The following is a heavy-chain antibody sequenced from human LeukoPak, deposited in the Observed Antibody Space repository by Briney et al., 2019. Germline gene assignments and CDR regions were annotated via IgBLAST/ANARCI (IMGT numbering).Heavy chain of an antibody. CDR3: AKEHYDYVWGSYRYLYFDY. CDR2: ISGSGGST. V-gene: IGHV3-23*01. Sequence: GGSLRLSCAASGFTFSSYGMSWVRQAPGKGLEWVSAISGSGGSTYYADSVKGRFTISRDNSKNTLYLQMNSLRAEDTAVYYCAKEHYDYVWGSYRYLYFDYWGQGTLVTVSS. J-gene: IGHJ4*02. CDR1: GFTFSSYG. D-gene: IGHD3-16*02.